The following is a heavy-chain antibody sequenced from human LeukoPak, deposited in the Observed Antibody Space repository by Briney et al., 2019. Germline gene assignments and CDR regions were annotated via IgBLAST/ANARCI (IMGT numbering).Heavy chain of an antibody. V-gene: IGHV3-7*01. CDR2: IKSDGSVR. D-gene: IGHD2/OR15-2a*01. CDR3: GNSRVGF. J-gene: IGHJ4*02. Sequence: GGSLRLSGAASGFTFGNDWMDWVRQAAGKGPEWVANIKSDGSVRTYVDSVKGRFTISRDNAKNSLYLQMNSLRVEDTAVYYCGNSRVGFWGQGTLVTVSS. CDR1: GFTFGNDW.